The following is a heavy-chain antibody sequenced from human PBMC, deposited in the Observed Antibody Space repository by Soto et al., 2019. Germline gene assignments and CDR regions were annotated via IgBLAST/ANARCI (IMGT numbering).Heavy chain of an antibody. V-gene: IGHV3-15*07. D-gene: IGHD3-9*01. CDR2: IKSKTDGGTT. CDR3: TTDRTLRYFDWLISPPDYFDY. Sequence: GGSLRLSCAASGVTFSNAWMNWVRQAPGKGLEWVGRIKSKTDGGTTDYAAPVKSRFTISRDDSKNTLYLQMNSLKTEDTAVYYCTTDRTLRYFDWLISPPDYFDYWGQGTLVTVSS. CDR1: GVTFSNAW. J-gene: IGHJ4*02.